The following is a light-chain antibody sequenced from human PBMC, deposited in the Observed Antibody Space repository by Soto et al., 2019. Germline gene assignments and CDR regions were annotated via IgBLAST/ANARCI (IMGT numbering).Light chain of an antibody. J-gene: IGLJ1*01. CDR3: SSYTSSSTRV. CDR2: EVS. Sequence: QSVLTQPASVSGSPGQSITISCTGTSSDVGGYNYVSSYQQHPGKAPKLMIYEVSNRPSGVSNRFSGSKSGNTASLTISGLQAEDEADYYCSSYTSSSTRVFGTGTKV. V-gene: IGLV2-14*01. CDR1: SSDVGGYNY.